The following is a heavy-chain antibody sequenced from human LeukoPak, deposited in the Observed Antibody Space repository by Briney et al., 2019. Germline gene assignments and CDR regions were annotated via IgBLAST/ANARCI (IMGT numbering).Heavy chain of an antibody. CDR3: ARRGGKNYGDYLLYYYYMDV. CDR2: ISAYNGDT. J-gene: IGHJ6*03. CDR1: GYSFSSYG. V-gene: IGHV1-18*01. D-gene: IGHD4-17*01. Sequence: GASVKVSCKASGYSFSSYGIGWVRQAPGQGLEWMGWISAYNGDTHYAQKFQGRVTMTTDTSTSTAYMELRSLRSDDTAMYYCARRGGKNYGDYLLYYYYMDVWGKGTTVTVSS.